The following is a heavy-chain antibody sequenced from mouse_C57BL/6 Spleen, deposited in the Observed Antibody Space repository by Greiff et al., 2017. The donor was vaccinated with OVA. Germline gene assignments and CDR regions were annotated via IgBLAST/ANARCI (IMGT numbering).Heavy chain of an antibody. Sequence: VKLQESGAELVKPGASVKISCKASGYAFSSYWMNWVKQRPGKGLEWIGQIYPGDGDTNYNGKFKGKATLTADKSSSTAYMQLSSLTSEDSAVYFCSRHPRGAMDYWGQGTSVTVSS. CDR2: IYPGDGDT. J-gene: IGHJ4*01. CDR1: GYAFSSYW. CDR3: SRHPRGAMDY. V-gene: IGHV1-80*01.